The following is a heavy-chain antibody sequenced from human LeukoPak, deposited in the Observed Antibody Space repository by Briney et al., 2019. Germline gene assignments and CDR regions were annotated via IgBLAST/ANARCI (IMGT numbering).Heavy chain of an antibody. CDR1: GYTFTGYY. CDR3: ARGMAAGGTGGVY. J-gene: IGHJ4*02. CDR2: INPNSGGT. D-gene: IGHD6-13*01. V-gene: IGHV1-2*02. Sequence: GASVKVSCKASGYTFTGYYMHWVRQAPGQGLEWMGWINPNSGGTNYAQKFHGRVTMTRDTSISTAYMEVRRLRSDDTAVYYCARGMAAGGTGGVYWGQGTVVTVSS.